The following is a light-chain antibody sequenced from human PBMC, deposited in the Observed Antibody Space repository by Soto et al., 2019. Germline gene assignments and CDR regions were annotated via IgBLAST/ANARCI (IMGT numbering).Light chain of an antibody. V-gene: IGLV6-57*04. CDR1: SGSIASNY. Sequence: NFMLTQPHSVSESPGKTVTISCTRSSGSIASNYVQWYHQRPGSAPTIVMYEDNERPSGVPDRFSGSIDDSSNSASLTISGLKTEDEADYYCQSYDRNNHAVFGGGTKLTVL. CDR3: QSYDRNNHAV. J-gene: IGLJ2*01. CDR2: EDN.